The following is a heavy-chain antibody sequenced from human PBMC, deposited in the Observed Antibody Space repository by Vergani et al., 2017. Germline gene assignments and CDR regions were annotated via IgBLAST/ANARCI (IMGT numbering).Heavy chain of an antibody. CDR2: KRYDGSNK. CDR3: AKDRVGATGDHIDY. D-gene: IGHD1-26*01. J-gene: IGHJ4*02. CDR1: GFTLSSYG. V-gene: IGHV3-30*02. Sequence: QVQLVESGGGVVQPGGSLRLSCAASGFTLSSYGMHWVRQAPGKGLEWVAFKRYDGSNKYYADAVKGRVTISRDNSKNTLYLQINSLRAEDTAVYYCAKDRVGATGDHIDYWGQGTLVTVSS.